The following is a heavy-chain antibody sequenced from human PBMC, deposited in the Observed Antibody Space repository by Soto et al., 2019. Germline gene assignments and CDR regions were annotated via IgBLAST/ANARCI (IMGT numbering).Heavy chain of an antibody. CDR1: GFTFSTYW. V-gene: IGHV3-74*01. CDR2: ITAAGTST. J-gene: IGHJ4*02. Sequence: EVQLVESGGGLVQPGGSLRLSCAASGFTFSTYWMHWVRQAPGEGLVWLSRITAAGTSTSSGDSVKGRFTISRDNAKNTLYLQMNSLRAEDTAMYYCARGDPTYFDYWGQGILVTVSS. CDR3: ARGDPTYFDY. D-gene: IGHD1-26*01.